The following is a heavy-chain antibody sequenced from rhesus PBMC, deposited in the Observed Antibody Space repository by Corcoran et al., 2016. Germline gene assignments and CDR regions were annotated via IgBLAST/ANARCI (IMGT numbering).Heavy chain of an antibody. D-gene: IGHD3-16*01. V-gene: IGHV4-173*01. CDR1: GGSIRSNY. CDR2: IAGIEGST. J-gene: IGHJ4*01. CDR3: ASGPQYYYSGGPFDY. Sequence: QLQLQESGPGLVKPSETLSLTCAVSGGSIRSNYWSWIRQPPGKGLEWSGRIAGIEGSTDHNPSLKSRVNMSTDTVKNQFSVKLSSVTAADTAVYDCASGPQYYYSGGPFDYWGQGVLVTFSS.